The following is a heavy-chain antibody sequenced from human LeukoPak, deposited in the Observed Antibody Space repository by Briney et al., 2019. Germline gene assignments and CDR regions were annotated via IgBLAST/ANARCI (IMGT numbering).Heavy chain of an antibody. D-gene: IGHD5-12*01. J-gene: IGHJ5*02. CDR1: GYSISSGYY. CDR3: ARLGPTKFDP. Sequence: PSETLSLTCTVSGYSISSGYYWGWIRQPPGKGLEWIGSIYHSGSTYYNPSLKSRVTISVDTSKNQFSLKLSSVTAADTAVYYCARLGPTKFDPWGQGTLVTVSS. V-gene: IGHV4-38-2*02. CDR2: IYHSGST.